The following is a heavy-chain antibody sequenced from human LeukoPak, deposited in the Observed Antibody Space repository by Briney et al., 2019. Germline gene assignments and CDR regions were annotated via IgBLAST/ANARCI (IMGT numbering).Heavy chain of an antibody. Sequence: GGSLRLSCAASGFTFSSYWMSWVRQAPGEGLEWVSSISNSGGSTYYADSVKGRFTISRDNSKNTLYLQMNSLRAEDTAVYYCAKGDAFDIWGQGTMVTVSS. CDR2: ISNSGGST. CDR3: AKGDAFDI. V-gene: IGHV3-23*01. CDR1: GFTFSSYW. J-gene: IGHJ3*02.